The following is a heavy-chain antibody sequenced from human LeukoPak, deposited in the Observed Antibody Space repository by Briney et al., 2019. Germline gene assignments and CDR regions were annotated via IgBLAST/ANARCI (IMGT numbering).Heavy chain of an antibody. CDR2: IYSSGNT. J-gene: IGHJ4*02. D-gene: IGHD6-19*01. V-gene: IGHV4-4*07. Sequence: SETLSLICIVSGGSISSYYWSWMRQPAGKGLERIGRIYSSGNTNYNPSLKSRVTMSVDTSKNQFSLNLSSVTAADTAVYYCARGPRSSDWYSIDYWGQGTLVTVSS. CDR1: GGSISSYY. CDR3: ARGPRSSDWYSIDY.